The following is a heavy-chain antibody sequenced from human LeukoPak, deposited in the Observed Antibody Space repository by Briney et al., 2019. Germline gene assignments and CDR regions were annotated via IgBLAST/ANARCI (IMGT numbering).Heavy chain of an antibody. D-gene: IGHD3-16*01. CDR3: ARTSAYRNWFDP. Sequence: ASVKVSCKASGYIFTDYAMNWVRQAPGQGLEWMGWISTKTGNPTYGQGFTGRFVFSLDTSVSTAYLQISSLQTDDTAVYYCARTSAYRNWFDPWGQGTLVTVSS. CDR1: GYIFTDYA. V-gene: IGHV7-4-1*02. J-gene: IGHJ5*02. CDR2: ISTKTGNP.